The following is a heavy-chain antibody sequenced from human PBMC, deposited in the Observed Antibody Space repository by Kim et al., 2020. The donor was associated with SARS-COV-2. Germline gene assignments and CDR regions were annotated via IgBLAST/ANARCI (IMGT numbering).Heavy chain of an antibody. CDR1: AYTVRSYS. Sequence: GGSLRLSRAASAYTVRSYSMSWFRQAPGKGLEWVSDIGGSCGRTYYAASGNCRLTISRDNSKNTLYLQMNSLRAEDTAVYYCAKDLAVAGPKGGIYNWFDPWGQGTLVTVSS. V-gene: IGHV3-23*01. D-gene: IGHD6-19*01. J-gene: IGHJ5*02. CDR3: AKDLAVAGPKGGIYNWFDP. CDR2: IGGSCGRT.